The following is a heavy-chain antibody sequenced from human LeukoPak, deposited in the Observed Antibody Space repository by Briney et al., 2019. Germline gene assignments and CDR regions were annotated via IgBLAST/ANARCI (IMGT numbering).Heavy chain of an antibody. V-gene: IGHV3-30*03. Sequence: GRSLRLSCAASGFTFSSYGMHWVRQAPGKGLEWVAVISYDGSNKYYADSVKGRFTISRDNSKNSLYLQMNSLRAEDTAVYYCARDLPAKHSGWYSYFRYGMDVWGKGTTVTVSS. CDR3: ARDLPAKHSGWYSYFRYGMDV. J-gene: IGHJ6*04. CDR2: ISYDGSNK. D-gene: IGHD6-19*01. CDR1: GFTFSSYG.